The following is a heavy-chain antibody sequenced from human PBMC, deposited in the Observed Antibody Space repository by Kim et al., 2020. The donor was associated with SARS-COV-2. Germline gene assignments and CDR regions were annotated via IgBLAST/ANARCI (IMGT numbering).Heavy chain of an antibody. D-gene: IGHD6-19*01. CDR3: ARHSHSSGWYGVAFDI. V-gene: IGHV4-39*01. Sequence: SETLSLTCTVSGGSISSSSYYWGWIRQPPGKGLEWIGSIYYSGSTYYNPSLKSRVTISVDTSKNQFSLKLSSVTAADTAVYYCARHSHSSGWYGVAFDIWGQGTMVTVSS. J-gene: IGHJ3*02. CDR1: GGSISSSSYY. CDR2: IYYSGST.